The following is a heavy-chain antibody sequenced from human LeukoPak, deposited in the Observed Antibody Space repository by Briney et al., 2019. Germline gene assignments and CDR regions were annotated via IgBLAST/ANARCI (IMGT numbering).Heavy chain of an antibody. CDR1: GFTLSGYG. J-gene: IGHJ4*02. CDR2: TSYDGSNE. D-gene: IGHD3-22*01. CDR3: AKDHWTDSSGPHFDY. Sequence: PGGSLRLSCATSGFTLSGYGMHWVRQTPGKGLEWVAVTSYDGSNEYYADSVKGRFTVSRDNSGDTLYLQMNSLRPEDTAVYYCAKDHWTDSSGPHFDYWGQGTLVTVSS. V-gene: IGHV3-30*18.